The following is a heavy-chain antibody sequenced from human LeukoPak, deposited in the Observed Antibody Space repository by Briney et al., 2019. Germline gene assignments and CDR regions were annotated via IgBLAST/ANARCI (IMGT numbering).Heavy chain of an antibody. D-gene: IGHD2-2*01. Sequence: GGSLRLSCAASGFTVSSNYMSWVRQAPGKGLEWVSVIYSGGSTYYADSVKGRFTISRDNSKNTLYLQMNSLRAEDTAVYYCARDPQNIVVVPAAKATRYGMDVWGQGTTVTVSS. CDR2: IYSGGST. CDR1: GFTVSSNY. V-gene: IGHV3-53*05. CDR3: ARDPQNIVVVPAAKATRYGMDV. J-gene: IGHJ6*02.